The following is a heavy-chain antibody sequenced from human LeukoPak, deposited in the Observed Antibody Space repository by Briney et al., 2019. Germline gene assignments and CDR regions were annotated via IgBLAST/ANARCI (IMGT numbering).Heavy chain of an antibody. J-gene: IGHJ4*02. Sequence: SETLSLTCTVSGYSISSGYYWGWIRQPPGKGLEWIGSIYHSGSTYYNPSLKSRVTISVDTSKNQFSLKLSSVTAADTAVYYCARERIQLWLRDFDYWGQGTLVTVSS. D-gene: IGHD5-18*01. CDR3: ARERIQLWLRDFDY. V-gene: IGHV4-38-2*02. CDR2: IYHSGST. CDR1: GYSISSGYY.